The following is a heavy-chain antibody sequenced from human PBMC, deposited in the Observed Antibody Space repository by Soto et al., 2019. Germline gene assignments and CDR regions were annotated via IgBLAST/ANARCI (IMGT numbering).Heavy chain of an antibody. D-gene: IGHD3-10*01. J-gene: IGHJ4*02. V-gene: IGHV3-23*01. Sequence: WGSLRLSCAASGFTFISYAIIFFRHSAGKWLEWVSAISGSGGSTYYADSVKGRFTISRDNSKNTLYLQMNSLRAEDTAVYYCAKDRRLWFGDFPLYWGQGTLVTVSS. CDR3: AKDRRLWFGDFPLY. CDR1: GFTFISYA. CDR2: ISGSGGST.